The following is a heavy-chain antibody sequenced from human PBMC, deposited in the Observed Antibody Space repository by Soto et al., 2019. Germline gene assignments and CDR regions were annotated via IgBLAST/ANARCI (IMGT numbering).Heavy chain of an antibody. V-gene: IGHV3-7*04. CDR3: ARDQGKVRGPGFYGMDV. CDR1: GFTFSSYW. Sequence: EVQLVESGGGLVQPGGSLRLSCAASGFTFSSYWMTWVRQAPGKGLEWVASIQQDGSEKYYVDSVKGRFTISRDSAKNSLYLQTNIVRAEDTAVYYCARDQGKVRGPGFYGMDVWGQGTTVTVSS. J-gene: IGHJ6*02. CDR2: IQQDGSEK. D-gene: IGHD3-10*01.